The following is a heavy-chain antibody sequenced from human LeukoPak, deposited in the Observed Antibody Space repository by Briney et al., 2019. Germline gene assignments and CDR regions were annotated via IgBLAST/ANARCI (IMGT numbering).Heavy chain of an antibody. CDR1: GGSMSSYY. V-gene: IGHV3-30*03. CDR2: ISYDGSNK. CDR3: ARGHIVLMVYAMDY. D-gene: IGHD2-8*01. Sequence: LSLTCSVSGGSMSSYYWSWIRQSPGKGLEWVAVISYDGSNKYYADSVKGRFTISRDNSKNTLYLQMNSLRAEDTAVYYCARGHIVLMVYAMDYWGQGTLVTVSS. J-gene: IGHJ4*02.